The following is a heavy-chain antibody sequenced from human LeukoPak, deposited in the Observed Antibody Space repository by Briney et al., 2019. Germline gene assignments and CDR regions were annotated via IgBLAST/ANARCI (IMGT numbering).Heavy chain of an antibody. J-gene: IGHJ3*02. CDR2: ISYDGSNK. Sequence: GGSLRLSCAASGFTFSSYAMHWVRQAPGKGLEWGAVISYDGSNKYYADSVKGRFTISRDNAKNSLYLQMNSLRAEDTAVYYCARVHSSGWYGGAFDIWGQGTMVTVSS. D-gene: IGHD6-19*01. CDR3: ARVHSSGWYGGAFDI. CDR1: GFTFSSYA. V-gene: IGHV3-30*04.